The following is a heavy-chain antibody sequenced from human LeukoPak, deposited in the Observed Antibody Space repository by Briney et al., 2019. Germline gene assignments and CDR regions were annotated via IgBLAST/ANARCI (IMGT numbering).Heavy chain of an antibody. CDR3: TTDLGQWELREGAFDI. CDR2: IKSKTDGGTT. V-gene: IGHV3-15*01. J-gene: IGHJ3*02. Sequence: GGSLRLSCAASGFTFSNAWMSWVRQAPGKGLEWVGRIKSKTDGGTTDYAAPVKGRFTISRDDSKNTLYLQMNSLKTEDTAVYYCTTDLGQWELREGAFDIWGQGTMVTVSS. CDR1: GFTFSNAW. D-gene: IGHD1-26*01.